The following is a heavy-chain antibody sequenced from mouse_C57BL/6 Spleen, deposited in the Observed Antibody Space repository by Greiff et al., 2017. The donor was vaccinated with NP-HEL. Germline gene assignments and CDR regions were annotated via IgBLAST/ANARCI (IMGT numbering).Heavy chain of an antibody. Sequence: QVQLQQSGPELVKPGASVKISCKASGYAFSSSWMNWVTQRPGKGLEWIGRIYPGDGDTNYNGKFKGKATLTADKSSSTAYMQLSSLTSEDSAVYFGARERGWSFDYWGQGTTLTVSS. V-gene: IGHV1-82*01. CDR2: IYPGDGDT. D-gene: IGHD2-3*01. J-gene: IGHJ2*01. CDR3: ARERGWSFDY. CDR1: GYAFSSSW.